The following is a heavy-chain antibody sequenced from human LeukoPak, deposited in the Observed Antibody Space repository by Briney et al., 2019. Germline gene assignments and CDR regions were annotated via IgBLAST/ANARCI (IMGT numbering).Heavy chain of an antibody. CDR1: GFTFSSYG. Sequence: GGSLRLSCAASGFTFSSYGMHWVRQAPGKGLEWVAVIWYGGSNKYYADSVKGRFTISRDNSKNTLYLQMNSLRAEDTAVYYCASPKFPGYSSSWYYFDYWGQGTLVTVSS. CDR2: IWYGGSNK. J-gene: IGHJ4*02. D-gene: IGHD6-13*01. CDR3: ASPKFPGYSSSWYYFDY. V-gene: IGHV3-33*08.